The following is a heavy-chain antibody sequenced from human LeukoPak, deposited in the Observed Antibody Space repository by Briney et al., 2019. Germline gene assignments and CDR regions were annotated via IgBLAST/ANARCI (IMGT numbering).Heavy chain of an antibody. CDR1: GFTFSDYA. V-gene: IGHV3-53*01. J-gene: IGHJ4*02. D-gene: IGHD3-3*01. CDR3: ARGRGDDY. Sequence: TGGSLRLSCAASGFTFSDYAMYWVRQAPGKGLEWVSVIYSGGSTYYADSVKGRFTISRDNSKNTLYLRMNSLRAEDTAVYYCARGRGDDYWGQGTLVTVSS. CDR2: IYSGGST.